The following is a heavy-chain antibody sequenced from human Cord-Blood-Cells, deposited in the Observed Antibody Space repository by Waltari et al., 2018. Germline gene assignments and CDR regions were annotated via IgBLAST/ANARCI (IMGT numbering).Heavy chain of an antibody. CDR3: ARSPGTTGTTDHNWFDP. V-gene: IGHV4-4*02. CDR2: IYHCGIT. Sequence: QVQLQESGPGLVKPSGTLSLTCAVSGGSISSSNWWSWLRQLPGKGLEWIGKIYHCGITSSNPSLKSRVTMSVDKSKNQFSLKLSSVTAADTAVYYCARSPGTTGTTDHNWFDPWGQGTLVTVSS. J-gene: IGHJ5*02. D-gene: IGHD1-1*01. CDR1: GGSISSSNW.